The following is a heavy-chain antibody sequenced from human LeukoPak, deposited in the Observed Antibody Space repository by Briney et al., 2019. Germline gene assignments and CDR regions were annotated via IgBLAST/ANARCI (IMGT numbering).Heavy chain of an antibody. J-gene: IGHJ6*02. D-gene: IGHD2-2*01. CDR2: ISHDGSSK. Sequence: PGRSLRPSWAASGFRFSSYGMHWVRQAPGKGLEWVAVISHDGSSKYFADSVKGRFTISRDNPKNTLDLQMHSLRAEDTAVYYCAKSIRFCSSNSCFAGYYNYGLHVWGQGTTVIVSS. CDR3: AKSIRFCSSNSCFAGYYNYGLHV. V-gene: IGHV3-30*18. CDR1: GFRFSSYG.